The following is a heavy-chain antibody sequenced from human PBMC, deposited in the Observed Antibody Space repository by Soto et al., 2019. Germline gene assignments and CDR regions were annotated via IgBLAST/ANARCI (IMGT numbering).Heavy chain of an antibody. Sequence: EVQLVESGGGLVKPGGSLRLSCAASGFTFSSYSMNWVRQAPGKGLEWVSSISSSSSYIYYADSVKGRFFISRDNDRTALYLQIHSMRAEDTAVYYCALHRLWYPIFDSWGQATLLTVSS. CDR1: GFTFSSYS. V-gene: IGHV3-21*01. CDR2: ISSSSSYI. J-gene: IGHJ4*01. D-gene: IGHD6-13*01. CDR3: ALHRLWYPIFDS.